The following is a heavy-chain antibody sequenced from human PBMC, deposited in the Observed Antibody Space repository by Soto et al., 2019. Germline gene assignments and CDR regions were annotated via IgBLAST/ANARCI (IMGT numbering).Heavy chain of an antibody. D-gene: IGHD5-12*01. CDR1: GYRFSDYY. CDR3: ARESGGATATLDYYYFYMDV. J-gene: IGHJ6*03. V-gene: IGHV1-2*02. CDR2: MNPNSGDT. Sequence: QVPLVQSGAEVKKPGASVTVSCKASGYRFSDYYLHWVRQAPGQGPEWMGWMNPNSGDTKYAQKFKGRVTMTRDTSVRTAFMELNWLKSDDTAAYYCARESGGATATLDYYYFYMDVWGIGTTVTVSS.